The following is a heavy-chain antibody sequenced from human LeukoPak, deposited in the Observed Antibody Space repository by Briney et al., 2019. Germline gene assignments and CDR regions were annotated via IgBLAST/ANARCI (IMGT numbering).Heavy chain of an antibody. J-gene: IGHJ6*02. CDR3: ARGKLGMVYYYYYGMDV. CDR2: INHSGST. D-gene: IGHD7-27*01. V-gene: IGHV4-34*01. Sequence: PSETLSLTCAVYGGSFSGYYWSWIRQPPGKGLEWIGEINHSGSTNYNPSLESRVTISVDTSKNQFSLKLSSVTAADTAVYYCARGKLGMVYYYYYGMDVWGQGTTVTVSS. CDR1: GGSFSGYY.